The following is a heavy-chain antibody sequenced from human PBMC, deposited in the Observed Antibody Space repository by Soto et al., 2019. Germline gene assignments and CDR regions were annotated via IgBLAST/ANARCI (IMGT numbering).Heavy chain of an antibody. CDR3: ARTTDPEDSSGWYPVLRP. D-gene: IGHD6-19*01. CDR2: INPSGGST. CDR1: GYTFTSYY. V-gene: IGHV1-46*01. J-gene: IGHJ5*02. Sequence: ASVKVSCKASGYTFTSYYMHWVRQAPGQGLEWMGIINPSGGSTSYAQKFQGRVTMTRDTSTSTVYMELSSLRSEDTAVYYCARTTDPEDSSGWYPVLRPWGQGTLVTVSS.